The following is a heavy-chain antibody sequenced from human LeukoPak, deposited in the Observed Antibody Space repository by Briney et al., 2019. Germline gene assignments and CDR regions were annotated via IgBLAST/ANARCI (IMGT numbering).Heavy chain of an antibody. CDR3: ARTWGSSSWYPDAFDI. D-gene: IGHD6-13*01. Sequence: GGSLRLSCAASGFTFSSYAMNWVRQAPGKGLEWVSYISSSGSTIYYADSVKGRFTISRDNAKNSLYLQMNSLRAEDTAVYYCARTWGSSSWYPDAFDIWGQGTMVTVSS. J-gene: IGHJ3*02. CDR2: ISSSGSTI. CDR1: GFTFSSYA. V-gene: IGHV3-48*03.